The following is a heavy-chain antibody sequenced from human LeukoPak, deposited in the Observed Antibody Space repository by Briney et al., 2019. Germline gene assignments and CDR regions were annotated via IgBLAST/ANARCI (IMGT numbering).Heavy chain of an antibody. Sequence: SVKVSCKASGYTFTSYYMHWVRQAPGQGLEWMGIINPSGGSTSYAQKFQGRVTMTRDTSTSTVYMELSSLRSEDTAVYYCARDRAGSPNYYYYGMDVWGQGTTVTVSS. CDR3: ARDRAGSPNYYYYGMDV. CDR2: INPSGGST. D-gene: IGHD2-15*01. J-gene: IGHJ6*02. CDR1: GYTFTSYY. V-gene: IGHV1-46*01.